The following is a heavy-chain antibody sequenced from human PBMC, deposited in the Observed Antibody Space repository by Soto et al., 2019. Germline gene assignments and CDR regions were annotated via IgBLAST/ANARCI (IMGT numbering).Heavy chain of an antibody. D-gene: IGHD3-3*01. CDR3: ARGGWRHIDY. V-gene: IGHV4-59*08. J-gene: IGHJ4*02. CDR1: GGSISTYY. Sequence: QVQLQESGPGLAKPSETLSLTCTVSGGSISTYYWSWIRQPPGKGLEWIGYIYYSGSTNYNPSLKSRVTISVDTSKNQFSLKLSSVTAADTAVYYCARGGWRHIDYWGQGTLDTVSS. CDR2: IYYSGST.